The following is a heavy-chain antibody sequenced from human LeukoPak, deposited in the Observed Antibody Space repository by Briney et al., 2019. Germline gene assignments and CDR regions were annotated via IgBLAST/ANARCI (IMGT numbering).Heavy chain of an antibody. V-gene: IGHV4-59*12. Sequence: SETLSLTCTVSGGSISSYYWSWIRQPPGKGLEWIGYIYYSGSTNYNPSLKSRVTMSVDTSKNQFSLKLSSVTAADTAVYYCARGDRGAFDIWGQGTMVTVSS. J-gene: IGHJ3*02. CDR3: ARGDRGAFDI. CDR1: GGSISSYY. D-gene: IGHD2-21*02. CDR2: IYYSGST.